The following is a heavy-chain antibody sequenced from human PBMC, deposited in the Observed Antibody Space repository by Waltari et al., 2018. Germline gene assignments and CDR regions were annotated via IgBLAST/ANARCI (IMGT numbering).Heavy chain of an antibody. CDR2: VIPILGIA. CDR1: GGTFSSYA. J-gene: IGHJ5*02. Sequence: QVQLVQSGAEVKKPGSSVKVSCKASGGTFSSYAISWVRQAPGQGLEWMGRVIPILGIANYAQKFQGRVTITADKSTSTAYMELSSLRSEDTAVYYCARDTTGWFDPWGQGTLVTVSS. D-gene: IGHD1-1*01. CDR3: ARDTTGWFDP. V-gene: IGHV1-69*04.